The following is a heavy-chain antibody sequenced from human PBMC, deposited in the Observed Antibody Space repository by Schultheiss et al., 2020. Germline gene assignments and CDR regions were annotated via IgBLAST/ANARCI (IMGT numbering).Heavy chain of an antibody. V-gene: IGHV3-23*01. D-gene: IGHD4-17*01. Sequence: GGSLRLSCAASGFTFSSYSMNWVRQAPGKGLEWVAGISGSGGSTYYAESVKGRFTVSRDNSKNMLYLQMNSLRAGDTALYYCARATRADYGDVYYFDYWGQGTLVTVSS. CDR3: ARATRADYGDVYYFDY. CDR2: ISGSGGST. J-gene: IGHJ4*02. CDR1: GFTFSSYS.